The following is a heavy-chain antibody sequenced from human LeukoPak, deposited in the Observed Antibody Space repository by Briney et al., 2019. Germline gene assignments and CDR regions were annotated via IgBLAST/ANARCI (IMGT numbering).Heavy chain of an antibody. V-gene: IGHV3-74*03. CDR3: ASQSPVGATEDFDI. CDR2: INSDGNST. Sequence: GGSLRLSCVASGFTFSSYWMHWVRQAPGKGLAWVSRINSDGNSTKYAGSVKGRFTISRDNAKNTLYLQMNSLRAEDTAVYYCASQSPVGATEDFDIWGQGTMVTVSS. CDR1: GFTFSSYW. D-gene: IGHD1-26*01. J-gene: IGHJ3*02.